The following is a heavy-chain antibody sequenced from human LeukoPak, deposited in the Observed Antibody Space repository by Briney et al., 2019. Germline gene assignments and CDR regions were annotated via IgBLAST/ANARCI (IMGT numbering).Heavy chain of an antibody. CDR3: ARGYCSGDCFTLFDY. CDR1: RYMLTGYY. D-gene: IGHD2-21*02. J-gene: IGHJ4*02. CDR2: INPNSGGT. V-gene: IGHV1-2*02. Sequence: LEASVKVSCKASRYMLTGYYMHWVRQAPGQRLEWMGWINPNSGGTNYAQKFQGRVTMTRDTSISTAYMELSRLRSDDTAVYYCARGYCSGDCFTLFDYWGQGTLVTVSS.